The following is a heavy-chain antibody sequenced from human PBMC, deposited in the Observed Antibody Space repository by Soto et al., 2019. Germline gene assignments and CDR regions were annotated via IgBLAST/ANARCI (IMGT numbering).Heavy chain of an antibody. Sequence: ASVKVSCKASGYTFTSYDINWVRQATGQGLEWMGWMNPNSGNTGYAQKFQGRVTMTRNTSISTAYMELSSLRSEDTAVYYCARSIGYCSSTSCYTGYYYYCGMDVWGQGTTVTVSS. CDR1: GYTFTSYD. J-gene: IGHJ6*02. V-gene: IGHV1-8*01. CDR2: MNPNSGNT. CDR3: ARSIGYCSSTSCYTGYYYYCGMDV. D-gene: IGHD2-2*02.